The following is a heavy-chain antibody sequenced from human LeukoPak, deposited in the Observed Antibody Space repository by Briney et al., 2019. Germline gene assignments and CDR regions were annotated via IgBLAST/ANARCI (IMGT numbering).Heavy chain of an antibody. CDR1: GYTFTHYY. V-gene: IGHV1-46*01. CDR3: ARDQEGFDY. Sequence: AASVKVSCKASGYTFTHYYMHWVRQAPGQGLEWLGVINPSGGNTTFAQKFQGRVTVTRDTSTSTVHMELSGLRSEDTAVYYCARDQEGFDYWGQGTLVTVSS. J-gene: IGHJ4*02. CDR2: INPSGGNT.